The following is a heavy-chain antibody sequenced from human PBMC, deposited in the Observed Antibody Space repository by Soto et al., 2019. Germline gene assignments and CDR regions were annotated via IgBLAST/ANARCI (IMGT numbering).Heavy chain of an antibody. V-gene: IGHV3-30*18. CDR2: ISYDGSNK. J-gene: IGHJ3*02. D-gene: IGHD2-2*01. Sequence: QVQLVESGGGVVQPGRSLRLSCAASGFTFSSYGMHWVRQAPGKGLEWVAVISYDGSNKYYADSVKGRFTISRDNSKNTLYLQMNSLRAEDTAVYYCAKVSVGYCSSTSCPNDAFDIWGQGTMVTVSS. CDR1: GFTFSSYG. CDR3: AKVSVGYCSSTSCPNDAFDI.